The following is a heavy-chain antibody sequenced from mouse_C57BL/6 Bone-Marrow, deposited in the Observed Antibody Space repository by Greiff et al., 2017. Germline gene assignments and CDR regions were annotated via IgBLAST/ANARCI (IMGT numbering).Heavy chain of an antibody. Sequence: VQLQQPGTELVKPGASVKLSCKASGYTFTSYWMHWVKQRPGQGLEWIGNINPSNGGTNYNEKFKSKATLTVDKSSSTAYMQLSSLTSEDSAVYYCARTTVVVPNWGFYAMDYWGQGTSVTVSS. CDR1: GYTFTSYW. CDR2: INPSNGGT. J-gene: IGHJ4*01. V-gene: IGHV1-53*01. CDR3: ARTTVVVPNWGFYAMDY. D-gene: IGHD1-1*01.